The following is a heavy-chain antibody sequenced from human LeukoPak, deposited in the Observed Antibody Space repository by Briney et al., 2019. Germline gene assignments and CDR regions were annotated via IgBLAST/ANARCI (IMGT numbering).Heavy chain of an antibody. D-gene: IGHD3-22*01. V-gene: IGHV4-38-2*02. Sequence: SETLSLTCTVSGYSISSGYYWGWIRQPPGKGLEWIGSIYHSGSTYYNPSLKSRVTISVDTSKNQFSLKLSSVTAADTAVYYCARSDSSGHYYYYFDYWGQGTLVTVSS. J-gene: IGHJ4*02. CDR1: GYSISSGYY. CDR2: IYHSGST. CDR3: ARSDSSGHYYYYFDY.